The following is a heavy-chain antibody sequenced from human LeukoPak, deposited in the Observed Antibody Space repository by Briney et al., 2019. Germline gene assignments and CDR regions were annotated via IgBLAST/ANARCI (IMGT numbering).Heavy chain of an antibody. CDR2: IYYSGST. Sequence: SETLSLTCTVSGGSISSYYWSWIRQPPGKGLEWIGYIYYSGSTYYNPSLRSRVTISVDTSKNQFSLKLSSVNAADTAVYYCARDQTGWYAFDIWGQGTMVTVSS. V-gene: IGHV4-59*12. J-gene: IGHJ3*02. CDR3: ARDQTGWYAFDI. CDR1: GGSISSYY. D-gene: IGHD6-19*01.